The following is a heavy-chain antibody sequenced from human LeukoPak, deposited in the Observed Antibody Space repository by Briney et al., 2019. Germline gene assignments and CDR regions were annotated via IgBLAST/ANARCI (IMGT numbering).Heavy chain of an antibody. CDR3: ARGHRGARFWIQLWSHAFDI. Sequence: SQTLSLTCIVSDYSITIDYYWGWIRQPPGKGPPWIGNIYRNGDTYYNPSLKSRVTISVDTSKNQFSLKLSSVTAADTAVYYCARGHRGARFWIQLWSHAFDIWGQGTMVTVSS. CDR1: DYSITIDYY. V-gene: IGHV4-38-2*02. D-gene: IGHD5-18*01. CDR2: IYRNGDT. J-gene: IGHJ3*02.